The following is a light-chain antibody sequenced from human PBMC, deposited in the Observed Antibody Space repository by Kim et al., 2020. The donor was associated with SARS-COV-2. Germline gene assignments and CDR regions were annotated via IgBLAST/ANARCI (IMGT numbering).Light chain of an antibody. Sequence: GDRVTITCRASQDIRNSLALYQQKPGKAPKLLLYGASTLESGAPSRFSGSGSGTDYTLSISGLLPEDFATYYCQEYYSTPYTFGQGTKLEI. CDR3: QEYYSTPYT. CDR1: QDIRNS. CDR2: GAS. V-gene: IGKV1-NL1*01. J-gene: IGKJ2*01.